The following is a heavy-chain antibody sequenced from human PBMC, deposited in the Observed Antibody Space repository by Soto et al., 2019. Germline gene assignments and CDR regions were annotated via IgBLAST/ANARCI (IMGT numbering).Heavy chain of an antibody. Sequence: QVQLAQSGAEVKKPGASVKVSCKASGYTFTSYSIIWVRQAPGQGLEWMGWISAYNGNTNYAQMLQGRVTMTTDTSTNTAYMGLRSLRSDDTAVYYCARDAPPADYWGQGTLVTVSS. CDR1: GYTFTSYS. CDR3: ARDAPPADY. J-gene: IGHJ4*02. V-gene: IGHV1-18*04. CDR2: ISAYNGNT.